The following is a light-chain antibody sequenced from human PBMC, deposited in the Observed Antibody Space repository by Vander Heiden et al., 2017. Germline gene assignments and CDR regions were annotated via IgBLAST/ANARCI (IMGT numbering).Light chain of an antibody. Sequence: DIQMTQSPSSLSASVGDRVTITCRASQRISSYLNWYQQKPGKAPKLLIYAASSLQSGVPSRFSGSGSGTDFTLTISSLQPEDFATYYCQQRDSTPRTFGQRTKVEIK. V-gene: IGKV1-39*01. CDR3: QQRDSTPRT. CDR1: QRISSY. CDR2: AAS. J-gene: IGKJ1*01.